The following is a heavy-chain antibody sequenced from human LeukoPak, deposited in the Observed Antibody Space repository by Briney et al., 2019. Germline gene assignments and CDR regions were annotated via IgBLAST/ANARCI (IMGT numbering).Heavy chain of an antibody. J-gene: IGHJ3*02. CDR3: AREDGSGSYAFDI. CDR1: GYTFTGSY. CDR2: INPSGGST. V-gene: IGHV1-46*01. Sequence: ASVKVSCKASGYTFTGSYIHWVRQAPGQGLEWMGIINPSGGSTSYAQKFQGRVTMTRDTSTSTVYMELSSLRSEDTAVYYCAREDGSGSYAFDIWGQGTMVTVSS. D-gene: IGHD3-10*01.